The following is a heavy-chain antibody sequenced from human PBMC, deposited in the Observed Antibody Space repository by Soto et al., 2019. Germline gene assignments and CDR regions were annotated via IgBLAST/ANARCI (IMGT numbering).Heavy chain of an antibody. CDR1: GFNVRANY. D-gene: IGHD5-12*01. Sequence: EVQLVESGGGLIQPGGSLRLSCAVSGFNVRANYMSWVRQAPGKGLEWGSVIYSGGTTYYADSVKGRFIISRDISKNTQYLQMNILRAEDTAVYYCHGYGYWGQGTLVTVSS. J-gene: IGHJ4*02. V-gene: IGHV3-53*01. CDR3: HGYGY. CDR2: IYSGGTT.